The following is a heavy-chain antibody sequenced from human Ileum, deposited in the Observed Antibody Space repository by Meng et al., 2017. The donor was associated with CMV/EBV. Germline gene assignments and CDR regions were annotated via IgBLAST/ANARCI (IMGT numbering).Heavy chain of an antibody. Sequence: LACAASGLTFSRYAMSWVRQAPGKGQEGGTAISGSGGRTDYEDSVKGRFTISRDNSKNTLYLQMNSLRAEDTAVYYCAKEGYNWFDPWGQGTLVTVSS. V-gene: IGHV3-23*01. CDR1: GLTFSRYA. CDR3: AKEGYNWFDP. J-gene: IGHJ5*02. CDR2: ISGSGGRT.